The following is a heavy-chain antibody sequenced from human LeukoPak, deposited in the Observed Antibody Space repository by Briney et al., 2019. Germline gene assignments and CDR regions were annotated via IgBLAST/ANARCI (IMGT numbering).Heavy chain of an antibody. CDR3: TRHIYYEDGFDY. V-gene: IGHV3-73*01. J-gene: IGHJ4*02. Sequence: GGSLRLSCTASGFTFSDSAMLWVRQASGKGLEWVGRIRSKANSYATAYAASVKGRFTISRDDSKNTAYLRMKSLKTEDTAVYYCTRHIYYEDGFDYWGQGTLVTVSS. CDR2: IRSKANSYAT. CDR1: GFTFSDSA. D-gene: IGHD3-22*01.